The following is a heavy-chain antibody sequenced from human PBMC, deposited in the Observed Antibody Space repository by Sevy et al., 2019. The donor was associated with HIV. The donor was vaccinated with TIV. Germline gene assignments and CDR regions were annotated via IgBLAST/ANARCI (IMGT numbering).Heavy chain of an antibody. Sequence: ASVKVSCQASGYTFTGYYMHWVRQAPGQGLEWMGRINPNGGGTNYAQKVQVRVTLTRDTSISTAYMELGRLRSDDTAVYYGARVVVKTGIXAAGDYWGQGTLVTVSS. CDR3: ARVVVKTGIXAAGDY. CDR1: GYTFTGYY. V-gene: IGHV1-2*06. CDR2: INPNGGGT. D-gene: IGHD6-13*01. J-gene: IGHJ4*02.